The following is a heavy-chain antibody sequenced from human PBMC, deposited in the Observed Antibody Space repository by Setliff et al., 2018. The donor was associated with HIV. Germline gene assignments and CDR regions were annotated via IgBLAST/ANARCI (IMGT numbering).Heavy chain of an antibody. CDR2: VSAYNGLT. D-gene: IGHD1-7*01. V-gene: IGHV1-18*01. CDR3: ASSPGTTRYYYYMDV. J-gene: IGHJ6*03. Sequence: GASVKVSCKASGYTFPNYGISWVRQAPGQGLEWMGWVSAYNGLTNYAQNLQGRVTMTTDTSSTTAFLELRSLRSDDTAVYYCASSPGTTRYYYYMDVWGKGTTVTVSS. CDR1: GYTFPNYG.